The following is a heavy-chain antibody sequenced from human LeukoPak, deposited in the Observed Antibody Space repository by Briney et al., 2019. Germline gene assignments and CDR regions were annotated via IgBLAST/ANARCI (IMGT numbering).Heavy chain of an antibody. CDR1: GGSISSSSYY. Sequence: PSETLSLTCAVSGGSISSSSYYWGWIRQPPGKGLEWIGSIYYSGSTYYNPSLKSRVTISVDTSKNQFSLKLSSVTAADTAVYYCARDRIQLWVRAFDIWGQGTMVTVSS. D-gene: IGHD5-18*01. V-gene: IGHV4-39*07. J-gene: IGHJ3*02. CDR3: ARDRIQLWVRAFDI. CDR2: IYYSGST.